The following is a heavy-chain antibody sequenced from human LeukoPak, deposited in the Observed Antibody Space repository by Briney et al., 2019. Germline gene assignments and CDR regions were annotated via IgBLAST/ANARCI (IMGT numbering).Heavy chain of an antibody. CDR1: GGSISSYY. CDR3: ARQGFELLWFGELLLGGFDY. J-gene: IGHJ4*02. CDR2: IYYSGST. Sequence: SETLSLTCTVSGGSISSYYWSWIRQPPGKGLEWIGYIYYSGSTNYNPSLKSRVTISVDTSKNQFSLKLSSVTAADTAVYYCARQGFELLWFGELLLGGFDYWGQGTLVTVSS. D-gene: IGHD3-10*01. V-gene: IGHV4-59*08.